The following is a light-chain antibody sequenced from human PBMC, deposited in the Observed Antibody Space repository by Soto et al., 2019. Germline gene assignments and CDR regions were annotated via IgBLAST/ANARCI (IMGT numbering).Light chain of an antibody. J-gene: IGKJ5*01. CDR3: QQLNTFPVT. CDR1: QGISSY. CDR2: ASS. V-gene: IGKV1-9*01. Sequence: DIQLTQSPSFLSASVGDRVTITCRASQGISSYLAWYQRTPGKAPKLLIYASSTLQSGVPSRFSGSGYGTEFTLTISSLQPEDFATYYCQQLNTFPVTFGQGTRLDI.